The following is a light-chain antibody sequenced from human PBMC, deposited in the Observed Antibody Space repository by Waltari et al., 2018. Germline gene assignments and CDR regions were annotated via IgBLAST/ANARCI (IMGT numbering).Light chain of an antibody. J-gene: IGLJ3*02. CDR3: QAWDSSTWV. Sequence: SYELPQPPSVSVSPGQTASITCSGDKLGDTYACWYQQKPGQSPVLVIYQDSKRPSGIPERFSGSNSGNTATLTISGTQAMDEADYYCQAWDSSTWVFGGGTKLTVL. V-gene: IGLV3-1*01. CDR1: KLGDTY. CDR2: QDS.